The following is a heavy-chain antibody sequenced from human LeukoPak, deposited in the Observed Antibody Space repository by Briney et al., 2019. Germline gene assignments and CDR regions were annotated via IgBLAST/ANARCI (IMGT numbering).Heavy chain of an antibody. CDR3: AREGPRGNSQFDY. V-gene: IGHV3-33*08. CDR1: GFSFSDHW. J-gene: IGHJ4*02. CDR2: IWYDGSNK. Sequence: GGSLRLSCAASGFSFSDHWLDWVRQAPGKGLEWVALIWYDGSNKYYTDSVKGRLTISRDNSKDTLFLQMNSLRAEDTAVYYCAREGPRGNSQFDYWGQGTLVTVSS. D-gene: IGHD2/OR15-2a*01.